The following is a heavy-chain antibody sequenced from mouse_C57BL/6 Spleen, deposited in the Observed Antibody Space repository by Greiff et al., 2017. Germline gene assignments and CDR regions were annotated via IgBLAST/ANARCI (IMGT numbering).Heavy chain of an antibody. CDR1: GYAFSSSW. CDR2: IYPGDGDT. J-gene: IGHJ1*03. D-gene: IGHD1-1*01. CDR3: ARYYYGSSYVGYWYFDV. Sequence: QVQLQQSGPELVKPGASVKISCKASGYAFSSSWMNWVKQRPGKGLEWIGRIYPGDGDTNYNGKFKGKDTLTADKSSSTAYMQLSSLTSEDSAVYFCARYYYGSSYVGYWYFDVWGTGTTVTVSS. V-gene: IGHV1-82*01.